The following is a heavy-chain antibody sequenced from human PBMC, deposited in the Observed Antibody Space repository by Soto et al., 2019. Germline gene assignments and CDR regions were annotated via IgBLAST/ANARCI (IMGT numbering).Heavy chain of an antibody. D-gene: IGHD3-22*01. CDR2: IYYSGST. V-gene: IGHV4-39*01. Sequence: SETLSLTCTVSGGSISSSSYYWGWIRQPPGKGLEWIGSIYYSGSTYYNPSLKSRVTISVDTSKNQFSLKLSSVTAADTAVYYCAREDYYDSTPTDYWGQGTLVTVSS. J-gene: IGHJ4*02. CDR1: GGSISSSSYY. CDR3: AREDYYDSTPTDY.